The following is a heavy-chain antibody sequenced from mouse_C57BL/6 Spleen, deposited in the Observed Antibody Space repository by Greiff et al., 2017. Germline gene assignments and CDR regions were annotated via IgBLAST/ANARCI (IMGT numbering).Heavy chain of an antibody. CDR1: GYTFTSYW. D-gene: IGHD1-1*01. V-gene: IGHV1-61*01. Sequence: QVQLQQPGAELVRPGSSVKLSCKASGYTFTSYWMAWVKQRPGQGLEWIGNIYPSDSETHYNQKLKDKGTLTVDKSSSTAYMQLSRLTSEDSAVYYCARSEIDYYGSSPFAYWGQGTLVTVSA. CDR2: IYPSDSET. CDR3: ARSEIDYYGSSPFAY. J-gene: IGHJ3*01.